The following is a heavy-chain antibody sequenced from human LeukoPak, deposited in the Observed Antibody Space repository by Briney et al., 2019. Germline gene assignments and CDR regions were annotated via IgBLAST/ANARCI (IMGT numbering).Heavy chain of an antibody. V-gene: IGHV4-59*01. CDR2: IYYSGST. J-gene: IGHJ5*02. Sequence: SETLSLTCTVSGGSISSYYWSWIRQPPGKGLEWIGYIYYSGSTNYNPTLKSRVTISVDTSKNQFSLKLSSVTAADTAVYYCARTERVVANWFDPWGQGTLVTVSS. D-gene: IGHD2-15*01. CDR1: GGSISSYY. CDR3: ARTERVVANWFDP.